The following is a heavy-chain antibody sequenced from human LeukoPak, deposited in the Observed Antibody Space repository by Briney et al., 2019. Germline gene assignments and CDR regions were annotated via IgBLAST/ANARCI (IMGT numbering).Heavy chain of an antibody. Sequence: AASVKVSCKVSGYTLTELSMHWVRQAPGKGLEWMGGFDPEDGETIYAQKFQGRVTMTEDTSTDTAYMELSSLRSEDTAVYYCATGPLTHTVTTLGWGDHWFDPWGQGTLVTVSS. CDR3: ATGPLTHTVTTLGWGDHWFDP. CDR1: GYTLTELS. CDR2: FDPEDGET. J-gene: IGHJ5*02. V-gene: IGHV1-24*01. D-gene: IGHD4-17*01.